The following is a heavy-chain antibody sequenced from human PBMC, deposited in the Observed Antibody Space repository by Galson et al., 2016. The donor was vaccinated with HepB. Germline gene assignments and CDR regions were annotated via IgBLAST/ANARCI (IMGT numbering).Heavy chain of an antibody. CDR2: IIPTSGAV. Sequence: SVKVSCKASVGSLSSYLVTWLRQAPGQGLQWLGGIIPTSGAVKYAEKFQGRITITADTSTNTVYLGLTSLRSDDTAVYFCARGPYSDTSFYDFWGQGTLVTVSS. CDR1: VGSLSSYL. V-gene: IGHV1-69*06. J-gene: IGHJ4*02. CDR3: ARGPYSDTSFYDF. D-gene: IGHD2-21*01.